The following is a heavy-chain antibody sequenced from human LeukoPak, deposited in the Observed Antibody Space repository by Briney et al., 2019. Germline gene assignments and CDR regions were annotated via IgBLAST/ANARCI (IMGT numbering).Heavy chain of an antibody. CDR3: AKGMVRGVIPDY. D-gene: IGHD3-10*01. CDR1: GFTFSSYW. V-gene: IGHV3-74*01. Sequence: GGSLRLSCAASGFTFSSYWMQWVRQAPGKGLVWVSRINSDASYTSYADSVKGRFTISRDNAKNTLYLQMNSLRAEDTAVYYCAKGMVRGVIPDYWGQGTLVTVSS. CDR2: INSDASYT. J-gene: IGHJ4*02.